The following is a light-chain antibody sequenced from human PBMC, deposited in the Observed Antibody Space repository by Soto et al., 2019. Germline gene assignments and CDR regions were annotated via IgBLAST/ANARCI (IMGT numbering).Light chain of an antibody. CDR3: QHYNSDPWT. CDR1: QTIRRW. CDR2: DAS. V-gene: IGKV1-5*01. Sequence: DIEMTQSPSTLSASVGDRVTITCQASQTIRRWLAWYQQRPGKAPKVLIYDASTLESGVPARFSGSGSETEFTLTISSLQPEDSATYYCQHYNSDPWTFGQGTKVDIK. J-gene: IGKJ1*01.